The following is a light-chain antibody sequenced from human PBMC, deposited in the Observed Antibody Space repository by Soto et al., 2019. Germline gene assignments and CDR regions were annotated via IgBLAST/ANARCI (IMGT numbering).Light chain of an antibody. Sequence: DIQMTQSPSSLSTSVGDRVTITCQASQDVSNYLNWYQQKSGKPPKLLIYDASNLETGVPPRFSGAGSGTEFALTISSLQPDDVATYYCQQYDDLPSTFGGGTKVEV. CDR1: QDVSNY. CDR2: DAS. J-gene: IGKJ4*01. CDR3: QQYDDLPST. V-gene: IGKV1-33*01.